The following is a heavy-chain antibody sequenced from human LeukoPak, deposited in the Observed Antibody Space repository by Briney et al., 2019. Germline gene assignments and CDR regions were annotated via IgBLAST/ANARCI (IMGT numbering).Heavy chain of an antibody. J-gene: IGHJ4*02. CDR2: FDPEEAKM. CDR3: TTRSGDFWSGFVN. D-gene: IGHD3-3*01. V-gene: IGHV1-24*01. CDR1: GHSLSEVS. Sequence: ASVKVSCKVSGHSLSEVSIQWVRQAPGKGLECVGGFDPEEAKMVYAQNFQGRVTMTEDTSTQTAYMELSGLTSGDTAVYYCTTRSGDFWSGFVNWGQGTLVTVSS.